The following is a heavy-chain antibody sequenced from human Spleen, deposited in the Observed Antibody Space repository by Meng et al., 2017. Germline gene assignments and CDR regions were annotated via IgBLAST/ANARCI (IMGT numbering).Heavy chain of an antibody. D-gene: IGHD3-10*01. CDR3: AKGTPGRSYCDY. J-gene: IGHJ4*02. CDR1: DYTFIGYG. CDR2: LGAHPGDT. Sequence: QLLQSGPEVKQPGASLKVSCKASDYTFIGYGVCWVRQAPGQGLEWMAWLGAHPGDTSFAPKFLGRVTVTADTATATAYMELLSLRSDDAAVYYCAKGTPGRSYCDYWGLGTLVTVSS. V-gene: IGHV1-18*01.